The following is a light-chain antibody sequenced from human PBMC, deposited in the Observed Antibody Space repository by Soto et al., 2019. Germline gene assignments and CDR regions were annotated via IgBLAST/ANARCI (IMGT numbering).Light chain of an antibody. Sequence: QSVLTQPPSASGTPGQRVSISCSGGSSNIGTTSVDWYQQVPGMAPKLLIYNNVHRPSGVPDRFSGSKSGASGSLAISGLQLEDEADYYCSAWDGSLNGLVFGGGTKVTVL. V-gene: IGLV1-44*01. CDR1: SSNIGTTS. CDR3: SAWDGSLNGLV. CDR2: NNV. J-gene: IGLJ3*02.